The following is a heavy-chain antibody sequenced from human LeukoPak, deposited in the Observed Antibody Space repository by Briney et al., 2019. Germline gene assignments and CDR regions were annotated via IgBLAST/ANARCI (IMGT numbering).Heavy chain of an antibody. D-gene: IGHD5-18*01. CDR1: GFTFSSYA. CDR3: AKDLKDVDTAMVDY. V-gene: IGHV3-23*01. CDR2: ISGSGGST. Sequence: GGSLRLSCAASGFTFSSYAMSWVRQAPGKGLEWVSAISGSGGSTYYADSEKGRFTISRDNSKNTLYLQMNSLRAEDTAVYYCAKDLKDVDTAMVDYWGKGTLVTVSS. J-gene: IGHJ4*02.